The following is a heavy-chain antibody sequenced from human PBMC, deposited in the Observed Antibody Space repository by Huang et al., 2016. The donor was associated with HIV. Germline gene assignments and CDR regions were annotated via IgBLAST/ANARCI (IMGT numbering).Heavy chain of an antibody. Sequence: QVQLVESGAELKKPGASVRVSCKVSGYTVSELSLHWVRQAPEKGLEWRGGFGPEDVETIYAQRLQGRVTMTEDTSTDTAYMELSSLRPEDTAVYYCATSTPDVGAGVLRSAFDIWGQGTMVTVSS. J-gene: IGHJ3*02. V-gene: IGHV1-24*01. D-gene: IGHD2-15*01. CDR1: GYTVSELS. CDR3: ATSTPDVGAGVLRSAFDI. CDR2: FGPEDVET.